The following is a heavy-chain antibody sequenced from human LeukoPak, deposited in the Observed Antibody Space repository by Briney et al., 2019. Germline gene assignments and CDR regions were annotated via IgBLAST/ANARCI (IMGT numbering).Heavy chain of an antibody. J-gene: IGHJ4*02. D-gene: IGHD3-10*01. Sequence: GESLKISCKGSGYSFTSYWISWVRQMTGTGLEGRGRIDPSDSYTNYSPSFQGHVTISDDKSHSTAYLQWSSLKASDTAMYYCARQGLLWFGELLPPFDYWGQGTLVTVSS. CDR3: ARQGLLWFGELLPPFDY. CDR2: IDPSDSYT. CDR1: GYSFTSYW. V-gene: IGHV5-10-1*01.